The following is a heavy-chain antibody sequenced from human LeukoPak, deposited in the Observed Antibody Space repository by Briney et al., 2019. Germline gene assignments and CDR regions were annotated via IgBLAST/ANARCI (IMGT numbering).Heavy chain of an antibody. CDR1: GGSISSGGYY. V-gene: IGHV4-31*03. Sequence: PSQTLPLTCTVSGGSISSGGYYWSWIRQHPGKGLEWIGYIYYSGSTYYNPSLKSRVTISVDTSKNQFSLKLSSVTAADTAVYYCATDYYDSSGYYYTEYFQHWGQGTLVTVSS. CDR2: IYYSGST. D-gene: IGHD3-22*01. CDR3: ATDYYDSSGYYYTEYFQH. J-gene: IGHJ1*01.